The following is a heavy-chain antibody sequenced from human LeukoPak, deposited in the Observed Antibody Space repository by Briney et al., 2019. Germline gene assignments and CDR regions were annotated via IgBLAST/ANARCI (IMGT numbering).Heavy chain of an antibody. Sequence: GGSLRLSCAASGFTFSSHEMNWVRQPPGKGLEWVSYISSGGSTIYYADSVKGRFTVSRDNAKNSLYLQMNSLRADDTAVYYCVYRNDFNYWGQGTLVTVSS. V-gene: IGHV3-48*03. CDR2: ISSGGSTI. D-gene: IGHD1-26*01. CDR1: GFTFSSHE. J-gene: IGHJ4*02. CDR3: VYRNDFNY.